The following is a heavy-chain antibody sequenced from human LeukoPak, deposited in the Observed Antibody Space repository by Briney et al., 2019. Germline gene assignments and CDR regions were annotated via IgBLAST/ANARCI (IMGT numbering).Heavy chain of an antibody. D-gene: IGHD3-22*01. J-gene: IGHJ4*02. V-gene: IGHV5-51*01. CDR1: GYSFTSYW. CDR3: ARLSYYYDSSGYLDY. CDR2: IYPGDSDT. Sequence: GESLKISCKGSGYSFTSYWIGGVRQMPGKGLEWLGIIYPGDSDTRYSPSFQGEVSISADKSISTAYRQWSGLKASDTAMYYCARLSYYYDSSGYLDYWGQGTLVTVSS.